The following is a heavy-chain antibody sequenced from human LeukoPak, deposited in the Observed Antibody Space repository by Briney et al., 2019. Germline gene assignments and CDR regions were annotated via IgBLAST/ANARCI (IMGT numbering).Heavy chain of an antibody. CDR1: RFTFSSYS. J-gene: IGHJ3*02. CDR2: ISSSSSYI. CDR3: AREGNPEGAFDI. D-gene: IGHD1-14*01. Sequence: PGGSLRLSCAASRFTFSSYSMNWVRQAPGKGLEWVSSISSSSSYIYYADSVKGRFTISRDNAKNSLYLQMNRLRAEDTAVYYCAREGNPEGAFDIWGQGTMVTVSS. V-gene: IGHV3-21*01.